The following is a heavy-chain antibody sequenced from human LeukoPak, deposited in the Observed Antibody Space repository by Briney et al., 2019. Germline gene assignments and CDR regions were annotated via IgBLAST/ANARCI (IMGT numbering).Heavy chain of an antibody. CDR3: VAFGELEIFDY. CDR1: GGSISSYY. J-gene: IGHJ4*02. Sequence: SETLSLTCTVSGGSISSYYWSWIRQPPEKGLEWIGYIYYSGSTNYNPSLKSRVTISVDTSKNQFSLKLSSVTAADTAVYYCVAFGELEIFDYWGQGTLVTVSS. D-gene: IGHD3-10*01. CDR2: IYYSGST. V-gene: IGHV4-59*12.